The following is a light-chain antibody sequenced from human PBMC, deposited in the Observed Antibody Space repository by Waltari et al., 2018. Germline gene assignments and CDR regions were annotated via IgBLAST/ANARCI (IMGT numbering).Light chain of an antibody. CDR3: QNHERLPAT. V-gene: IGKV3-20*01. Sequence: EIVLTQSPGTLSLSPGERATLSCRASQSVTRTVAWYQQKPGQAPRLLIYGASNRATGIPDRFSGSGSGTDFSLTISRLEPEDFAVYYCQNHERLPATFGQGTKVEIK. CDR1: QSVTRTV. J-gene: IGKJ1*01. CDR2: GAS.